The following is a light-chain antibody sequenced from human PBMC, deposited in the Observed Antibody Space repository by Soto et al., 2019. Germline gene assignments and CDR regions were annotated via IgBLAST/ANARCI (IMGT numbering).Light chain of an antibody. J-gene: IGLJ1*01. CDR2: DNN. CDR3: GTWDSGLSAGYV. CDR1: SSNIGNNY. Sequence: QSVLTQPPSVSAAPGQKVTISCSGGSSNIGNNYVSWYQQLPGTAPKLLIYDNNKRPSGIPDRFSGSKSGTSATLGITGLQTGDEADYYCGTWDSGLSAGYVFGTGTKVHRP. V-gene: IGLV1-51*01.